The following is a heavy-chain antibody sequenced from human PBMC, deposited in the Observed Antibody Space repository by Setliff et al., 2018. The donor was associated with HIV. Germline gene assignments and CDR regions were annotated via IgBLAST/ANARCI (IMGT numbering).Heavy chain of an antibody. CDR2: IYYSGST. Sequence: SQTLSLTCTVSGGSISSYYWSWIRQPPGKGLEWIGYIYYSGSTNYNPSLKSRVTISVDTSKNQFSLKLSSVTAADTAVYYCARGYNHPDYYYYYYMDVWGKGTTVTVSS. CDR1: GGSISSYY. D-gene: IGHD1-20*01. J-gene: IGHJ6*03. V-gene: IGHV4-59*01. CDR3: ARGYNHPDYYYYYYMDV.